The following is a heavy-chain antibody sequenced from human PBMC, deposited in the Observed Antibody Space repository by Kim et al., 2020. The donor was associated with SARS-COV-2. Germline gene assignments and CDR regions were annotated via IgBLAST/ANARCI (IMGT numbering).Heavy chain of an antibody. Sequence: GGSLRLSCAASGFTFGDYAMHWVRQAPGKGLEWVSGISWNSGSIGYADSVKGRFTISRDNAKNSLYLQMNSLRAEDTALYYCAKDSVVEQLGDYYYYGMDVWGQGTTVTVSS. J-gene: IGHJ6*02. CDR3: AKDSVVEQLGDYYYYGMDV. V-gene: IGHV3-9*01. CDR1: GFTFGDYA. CDR2: ISWNSGSI. D-gene: IGHD6-6*01.